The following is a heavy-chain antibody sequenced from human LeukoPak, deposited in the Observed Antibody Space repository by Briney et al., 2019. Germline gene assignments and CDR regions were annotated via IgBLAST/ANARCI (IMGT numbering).Heavy chain of an antibody. CDR2: IRGGVYGGAT. D-gene: IGHD6-13*01. CDR1: GFTFGEYA. CDR3: FKYSSSSVDY. V-gene: IGHV3-49*04. Sequence: GGSLRLSCTASGFTFGEYAMGWVRQAPGKGLEWVSFIRGGVYGGATEYAASVKGRFTISRDDSKSIAYLQMNSLKIEDTAVYYCFKYSSSSVDYWGQGTLVTVSS. J-gene: IGHJ4*02.